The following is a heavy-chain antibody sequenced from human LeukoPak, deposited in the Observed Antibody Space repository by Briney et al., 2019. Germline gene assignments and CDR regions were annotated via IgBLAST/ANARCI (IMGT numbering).Heavy chain of an antibody. D-gene: IGHD4-17*01. V-gene: IGHV3-23*01. CDR2: ISASGGP. J-gene: IGHJ4*02. Sequence: GGSLRLSCAASGFTFSSSAMSWVRQAPGKGLEWVSEISASGGPHYPDSVKGRFTISRDNSKNTLYLQMNSLGAEDTAVYYCAKATVTHLIDYWGQGTLVTVSS. CDR1: GFTFSSSA. CDR3: AKATVTHLIDY.